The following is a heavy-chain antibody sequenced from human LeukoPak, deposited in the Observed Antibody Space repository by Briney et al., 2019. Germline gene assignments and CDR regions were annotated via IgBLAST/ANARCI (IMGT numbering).Heavy chain of an antibody. V-gene: IGHV3-30-3*01. CDR1: GFTFSSYA. CDR2: ISYDGSNK. D-gene: IGHD4-23*01. Sequence: GGSLRLSCAASGFTFSSYAMHWVRQAPGKGLEWVAVISYDGSNKYYADSVKGRFTISRDNSKNTLYLQMNSLKTEDTAVYYCTTDGTYQGDYGGGLDPWGQGTLVTVSS. J-gene: IGHJ5*02. CDR3: TTDGTYQGDYGGGLDP.